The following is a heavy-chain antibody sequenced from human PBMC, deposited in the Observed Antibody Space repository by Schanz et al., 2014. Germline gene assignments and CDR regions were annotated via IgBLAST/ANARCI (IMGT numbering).Heavy chain of an antibody. D-gene: IGHD3-10*01. CDR2: IYSSGST. Sequence: QVHLQESGPGLAKPSETLSLTCTVSGGSISNNYWGWIRQPPGKGLEWIGNIYSSGSTNYNPSLKSRVTKSGDTSKNQFSLRLSSVTAADTAVYFCASFVPRGYYFDYWGQGTLVTVSS. J-gene: IGHJ4*02. CDR3: ASFVPRGYYFDY. V-gene: IGHV4-59*01. CDR1: GGSISNNY.